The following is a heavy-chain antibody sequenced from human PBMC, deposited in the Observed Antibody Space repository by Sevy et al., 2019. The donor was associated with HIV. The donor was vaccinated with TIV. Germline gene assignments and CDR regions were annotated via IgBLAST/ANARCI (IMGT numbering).Heavy chain of an antibody. D-gene: IGHD1-26*01. CDR2: INPNSGGT. J-gene: IGHJ4*02. CDR1: GYTFTGYY. CDR3: ARVRGVGATTLAY. Sequence: ASVKVSCKASGYTFTGYYMHWVRQAPGQGLEWMGWINPNSGGTNYAQKFQGRVTMTRDTSISTAYMELSRLRSDDTDVYYGARVRGVGATTLAYWGQGTLVTVSS. V-gene: IGHV1-2*02.